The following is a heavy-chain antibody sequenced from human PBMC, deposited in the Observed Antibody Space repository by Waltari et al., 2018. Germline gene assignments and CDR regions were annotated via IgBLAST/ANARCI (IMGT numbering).Heavy chain of an antibody. Sequence: EVQLLESGGGLVQPGGFLRVSCSAAGFAFSSYCLPWGRRAQGEGLGWVSGIVGSGTTTYYADSVKGRFTISRDNSRNILYLQMNSLRAEDTAIYFCAKESSYDSLENWGQGTLVTVSS. J-gene: IGHJ4*02. V-gene: IGHV3-23*01. CDR2: IVGSGTTT. D-gene: IGHD3-22*01. CDR3: AKESSYDSLEN. CDR1: GFAFSSYC.